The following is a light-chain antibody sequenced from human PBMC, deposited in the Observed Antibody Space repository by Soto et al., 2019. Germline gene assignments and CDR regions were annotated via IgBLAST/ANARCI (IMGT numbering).Light chain of an antibody. Sequence: DIEMTQSPSSLSAFVGDTVTIICRARQSIKMFLNWYQQKPGKAPKLLIYDASNLETGVPSRFSGSGSGTDFTFTISSLQPEDIATYYCQQYDNLPLTFGGGTKVDIK. V-gene: IGKV1-33*01. CDR3: QQYDNLPLT. J-gene: IGKJ4*01. CDR1: QSIKMF. CDR2: DAS.